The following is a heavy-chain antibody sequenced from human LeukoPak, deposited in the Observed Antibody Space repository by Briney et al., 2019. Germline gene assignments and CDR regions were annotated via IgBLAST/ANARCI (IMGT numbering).Heavy chain of an antibody. V-gene: IGHV3-23*01. CDR2: ISSSGNT. Sequence: GGSLRLSCAASGFTFSRSAVTWVRQTPGKGLDWVSSISSSGNTYYADSVKGRFTISRDNSKNMLYLQMNSLRAEDTAVYYCVKGRISEDGLDFWGQGTLVTVSS. CDR3: VKGRISEDGLDF. J-gene: IGHJ4*02. CDR1: GFTFSRSA. D-gene: IGHD6-13*01.